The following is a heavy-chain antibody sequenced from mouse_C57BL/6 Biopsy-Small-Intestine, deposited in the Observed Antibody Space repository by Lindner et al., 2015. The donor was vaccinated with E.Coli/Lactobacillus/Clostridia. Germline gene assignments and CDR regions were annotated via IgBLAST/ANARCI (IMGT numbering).Heavy chain of an antibody. CDR2: ISGDSSTI. V-gene: IGHV5-17*01. J-gene: IGHJ2*01. D-gene: IGHD1-1*02. CDR3: VRGGSYGDDY. CDR1: GFTFSDYG. Sequence: VQLQESGGGLVKPGGSRKLSCAASGFTFSDYGMHWVRQAPEKGLEWIAYISGDSSTIYYADTAKGRFTVSRDNVENTLFLQMTSLRSEDTAMYYCVRGGSYGDDYWGQGTTLTVSS.